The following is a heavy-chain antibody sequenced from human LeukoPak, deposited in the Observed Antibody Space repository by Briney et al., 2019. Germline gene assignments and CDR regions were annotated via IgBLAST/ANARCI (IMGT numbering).Heavy chain of an antibody. CDR2: ITEDGSEK. CDR1: GFTISSYW. D-gene: IGHD3-10*01. CDR3: ARDWVAGVPFDAFDI. J-gene: IGHJ3*02. V-gene: IGHV3-7*03. Sequence: GGSLRLSCAASGFTISSYWMSWVRQAPGKGLEWVTNITEDGSEKYYVDSVKGRFTISRDNAKNSLYLHMNSLTAEDTAMYYCARDWVAGVPFDAFDIWGQGTMVSVSS.